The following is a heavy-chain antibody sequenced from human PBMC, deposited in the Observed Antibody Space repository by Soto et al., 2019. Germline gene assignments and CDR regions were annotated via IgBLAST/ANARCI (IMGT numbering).Heavy chain of an antibody. J-gene: IGHJ4*02. CDR2: ISGSGGSI. Sequence: EVQLLESGGGLAQPGGSLRLSCAASGFIFSTYTMNWVRQAPGKGLEWVSSISGSGGSIHDADSVKGRFTISRDNSKNTVYLQMNSRRADDTAVYSCATGWYGSYLDDWGQGTLVTVSS. D-gene: IGHD2-15*01. CDR3: ATGWYGSYLDD. V-gene: IGHV3-23*01. CDR1: GFIFSTYT.